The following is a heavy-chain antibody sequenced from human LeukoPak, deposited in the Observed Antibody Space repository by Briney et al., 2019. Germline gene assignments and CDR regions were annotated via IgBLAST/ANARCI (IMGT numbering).Heavy chain of an antibody. V-gene: IGHV4-4*07. J-gene: IGHJ4*02. CDR3: ARALRGVIIAFDY. CDR2: VYTSGST. D-gene: IGHD3-10*01. CDR1: GGSISTYY. Sequence: SETLSLTCTVSGGSISTYYWSWIRQSAGKGLEWIGRVYTSGSTNYNPSLKSRVTMSLDTSKNQFSLKLSSVTAADTAVYYCARALRGVIIAFDYWGQGTLVTVSS.